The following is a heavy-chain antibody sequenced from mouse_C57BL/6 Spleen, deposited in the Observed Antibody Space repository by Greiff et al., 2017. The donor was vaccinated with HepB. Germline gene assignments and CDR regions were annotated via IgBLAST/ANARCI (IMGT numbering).Heavy chain of an antibody. Sequence: ESGPGLVKPSQSLSLTCSVTGYSITSGYYWNWIRQFPGNKLEWMGYISYDGSNNYNPSLKNRISITRDTSKNQFFLKLNSVTTEDTATYYCARVDYYGSSYTSSFDYWGQGTTLTVSS. V-gene: IGHV3-6*01. J-gene: IGHJ2*01. CDR2: ISYDGSN. CDR1: GYSITSGYY. D-gene: IGHD1-1*01. CDR3: ARVDYYGSSYTSSFDY.